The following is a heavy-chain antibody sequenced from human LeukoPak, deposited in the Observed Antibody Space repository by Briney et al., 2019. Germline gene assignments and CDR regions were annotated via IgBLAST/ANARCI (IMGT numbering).Heavy chain of an antibody. V-gene: IGHV3-30*18. D-gene: IGHD6-19*01. Sequence: GRSLRLSCAATGFTFITSAMYWVRQAPGRGLEWVAALSYDGSNAYYADSVKGRFTISRDISKNTLYLQMNSLRPEDTAVYYCAKVGIAVAFDYWGQGTLVTVSS. CDR2: LSYDGSNA. CDR1: GFTFITSA. J-gene: IGHJ4*02. CDR3: AKVGIAVAFDY.